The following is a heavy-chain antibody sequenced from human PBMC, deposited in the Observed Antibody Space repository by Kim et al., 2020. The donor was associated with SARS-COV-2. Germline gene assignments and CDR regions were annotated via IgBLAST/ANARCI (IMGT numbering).Heavy chain of an antibody. CDR2: IKLDGNDK. V-gene: IGHV3-7*01. J-gene: IGHJ4*02. CDR1: GFTFSSYG. CDR3: TTGEGFGY. D-gene: IGHD1-26*01. Sequence: GGSLRLSCAASGFTFSSYGMNWVRQTPGKGLEWVSTIKLDGNDKNYVGSVKGRFTISRDNAKQTLYLQMNSLRDEDTAIYYCTTGEGFGYWGQGTLVTVSS.